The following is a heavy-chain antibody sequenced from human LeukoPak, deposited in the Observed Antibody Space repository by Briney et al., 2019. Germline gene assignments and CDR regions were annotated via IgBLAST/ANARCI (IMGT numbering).Heavy chain of an antibody. CDR1: GFTFNNFA. CDR2: ISGSGGST. D-gene: IGHD4-17*01. Sequence: PTGGCLRLSCAASGFTFNNFAINWVRQAPGKGLEWVSAISGSGGSTYYADSVKGRFTISRDNSKNTLYLQMNSLRAEDTAVYYCAKTTVTTFDYWGQGTLVTVSS. CDR3: AKTTVTTFDY. J-gene: IGHJ4*02. V-gene: IGHV3-23*01.